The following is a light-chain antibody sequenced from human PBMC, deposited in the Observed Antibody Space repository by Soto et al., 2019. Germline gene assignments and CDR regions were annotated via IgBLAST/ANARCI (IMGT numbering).Light chain of an antibody. CDR1: SSDVGVYKY. J-gene: IGLJ1*01. CDR2: EVN. V-gene: IGLV2-8*01. CDR3: SSYAGINNLGV. Sequence: QSALTQPPSASGSPGQSVTISCTGTSSDVGVYKYVSWYQQHPGKAPKLMIFEVNKRPSGVPDRFSGSKSGNTASLTVSGLQAEYEADYYCSSYAGINNLGVFGTGTKLTVL.